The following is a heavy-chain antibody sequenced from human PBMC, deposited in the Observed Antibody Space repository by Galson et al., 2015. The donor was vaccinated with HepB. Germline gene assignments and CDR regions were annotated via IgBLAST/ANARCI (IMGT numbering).Heavy chain of an antibody. CDR3: ARDSRLEMRLNNYFSYGMDV. CDR1: GYSFSNYG. V-gene: IGHV1-18*01. Sequence: SVKVSCKASGYSFSNYGLSWIRQAPGPGLEWMGWFSGYDGSTNYAQKFQGRVTMTADASTGTAYLEPTNLRSDDTAVYYCARDSRLEMRLNNYFSYGMDVWGQGGAVTVSS. J-gene: IGHJ6*02. D-gene: IGHD1-1*01. CDR2: FSGYDGST.